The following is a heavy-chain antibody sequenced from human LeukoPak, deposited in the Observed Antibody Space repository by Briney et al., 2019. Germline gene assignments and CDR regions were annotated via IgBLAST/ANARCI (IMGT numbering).Heavy chain of an antibody. V-gene: IGHV1-2*02. J-gene: IGHJ5*02. CDR1: GYTFADYY. CDR2: INPKIGRT. Sequence: ASVKVSCKASGYTFADYYIEWLGQSPGPGLEWMGWINPKIGRTKSAQKFQDRVTMTRDMSITTAYMELTRLKSDDTAVYFCARGVPLTELRNNYFDPWGQGSLVTVSS. D-gene: IGHD3-9*01. CDR3: ARGVPLTELRNNYFDP.